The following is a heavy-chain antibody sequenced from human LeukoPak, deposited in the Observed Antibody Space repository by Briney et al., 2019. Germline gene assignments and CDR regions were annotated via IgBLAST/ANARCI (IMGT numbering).Heavy chain of an antibody. J-gene: IGHJ4*02. Sequence: SETLSLTCTVSGGSISSYYWSWIRQPPGKGLEWIGYIYYSGSTNYNPSLKSRVTISVDTSKNQFSLKLSSVTAADTAVYYCARSTNRYSSTWYPFDSWGQGALVTVSS. CDR1: GGSISSYY. CDR3: ARSTNRYSSTWYPFDS. D-gene: IGHD6-13*01. CDR2: IYYSGST. V-gene: IGHV4-59*01.